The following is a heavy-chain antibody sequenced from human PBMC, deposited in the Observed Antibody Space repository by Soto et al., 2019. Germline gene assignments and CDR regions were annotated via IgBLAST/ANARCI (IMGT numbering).Heavy chain of an antibody. CDR2: IYYSGST. CDR3: ARVPPYCSSTSCYRGGFDP. V-gene: IGHV4-30-4*01. Sequence: QVQLQESGPGLVKPSQTLSLTCTVSGGSISSGDYYWSWIRQPPGKGLEWIGYIYYSGSTYYNPSLKSRVTISVDTSKNQFSLKLSSVTAAATAVYYCARVPPYCSSTSCYRGGFDPWGQGTLVTVSS. J-gene: IGHJ5*02. D-gene: IGHD2-2*02. CDR1: GGSISSGDYY.